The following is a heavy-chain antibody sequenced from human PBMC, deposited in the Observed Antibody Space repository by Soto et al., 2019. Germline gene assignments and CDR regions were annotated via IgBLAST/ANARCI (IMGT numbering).Heavy chain of an antibody. CDR3: ASAYYNGSSGPFDY. CDR1: GGSISSGGYS. V-gene: IGHV4-30-2*05. Sequence: SETLSLTCAVSGGSISSGGYSWSWIRQPPGKGLEWIGYIYHSGSTYYNPSLESRVTISLDTSENQFSLKLNSVTAADTAVYYCASAYYNGSSGPFDYWGQGTLVTVSS. D-gene: IGHD3-22*01. J-gene: IGHJ4*02. CDR2: IYHSGST.